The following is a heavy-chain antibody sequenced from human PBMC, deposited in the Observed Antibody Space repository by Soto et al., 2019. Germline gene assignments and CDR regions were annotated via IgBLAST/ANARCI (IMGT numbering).Heavy chain of an antibody. Sequence: EVQLVESGGGLVQPGGSLRLSCAASGFTFSSYWMHWVRQAPGKGLVWVSRINSDGSSTSYADSVKGRFTISRDNAKNTLYLQMNSLRAEDTAVYYCAREFQARYYYYYYYMDVWGKGTTVTVSS. V-gene: IGHV3-74*01. J-gene: IGHJ6*03. D-gene: IGHD2-21*01. CDR1: GFTFSSYW. CDR2: INSDGSST. CDR3: AREFQARYYYYYYYMDV.